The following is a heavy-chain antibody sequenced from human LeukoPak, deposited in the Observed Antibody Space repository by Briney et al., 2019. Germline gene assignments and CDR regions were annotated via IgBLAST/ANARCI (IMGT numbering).Heavy chain of an antibody. CDR2: FYYTGST. CDR3: ARGYFDWFLDN. Sequence: SETLSLTCTVSGGAISSYYWTWFRQPPGKGLEWIGYFYYTGSTNYYPSLDSRVTISVDMSKNQVSLNLKYVTAADTAVYYCARGYFDWFLDNWGRGTLVTVSS. J-gene: IGHJ4*02. CDR1: GGAISSYY. V-gene: IGHV4-59*01. D-gene: IGHD3-9*01.